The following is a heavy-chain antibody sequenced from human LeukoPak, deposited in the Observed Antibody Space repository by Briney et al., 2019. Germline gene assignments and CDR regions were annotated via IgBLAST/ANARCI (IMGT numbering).Heavy chain of an antibody. V-gene: IGHV3-21*01. CDR1: LFTFSNCA. J-gene: IGHJ6*02. CDR3: ARDRWLLVATAKENYYYYGMDV. Sequence: PGGSLRLSCAASLFTFSNCAMCWVRHAPGEGLQWVSDISSGGAGIYYADSVKGRFTISRDNAKNSLYLQMNSLRAEDTAVYYCARDRWLLVATAKENYYYYGMDVWGQGTTVTVSS. CDR2: ISSGGAGI. D-gene: IGHD5-12*01.